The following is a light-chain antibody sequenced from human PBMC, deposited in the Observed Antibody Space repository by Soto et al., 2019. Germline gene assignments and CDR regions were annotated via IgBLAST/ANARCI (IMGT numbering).Light chain of an antibody. CDR3: QQRSNWWT. CDR2: DAS. Sequence: EIVLTQSPATLSLSPGERATLSCRASQSVSSYLAWYQQKPGQAPRLLIYDASNRATGIPARFSGNGSGTDFTLTISSLEPEDFAVYYCQQRSNWWTFGQGTKV. V-gene: IGKV3-11*01. CDR1: QSVSSY. J-gene: IGKJ1*01.